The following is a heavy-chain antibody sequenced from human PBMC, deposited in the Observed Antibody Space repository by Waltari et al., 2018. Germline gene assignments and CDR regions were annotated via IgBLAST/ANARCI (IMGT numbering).Heavy chain of an antibody. CDR2: ISETGDII. CDR3: ARNSASDF. CDR1: GLTFSDYY. V-gene: IGHV3-11*01. Sequence: QVLLVQSGGGLVKPGGSLRLSCAASGLTFSDYYMSWMRQAPGKGLEWVSYISETGDIIRYADSVRGRFTISRDNAKNSLSLLMTNLREDDTAMYFCARNSASDFWGQGTLVTVSS. J-gene: IGHJ4*02.